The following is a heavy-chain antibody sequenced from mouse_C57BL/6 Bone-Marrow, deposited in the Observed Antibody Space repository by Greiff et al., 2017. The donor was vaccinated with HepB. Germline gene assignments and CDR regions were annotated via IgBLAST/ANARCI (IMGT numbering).Heavy chain of an antibody. D-gene: IGHD2-3*01. V-gene: IGHV1-55*01. J-gene: IGHJ2*01. Sequence: VQLQQSGAELARPGASVKMSCKASGYTFTSYWITWVKQRPGQGLEWIGDIYPGSGSTNYNEKFKSKATLTVDTSSSTAYMQLSSLTSEDSAVYYCARFGDGYYLYYFDYWGQGTTLTVSS. CDR1: GYTFTSYW. CDR3: ARFGDGYYLYYFDY. CDR2: IYPGSGST.